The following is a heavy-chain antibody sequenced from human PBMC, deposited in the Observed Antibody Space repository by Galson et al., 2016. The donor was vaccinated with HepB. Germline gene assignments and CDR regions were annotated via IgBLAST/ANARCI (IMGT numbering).Heavy chain of an antibody. CDR3: AREAPIAAAGSHDY. D-gene: IGHD6-13*01. Sequence: SLRLSCAASGFTFSSYGMHWVRQAPGKGLEWVAVIWYDGSNKYYGDSVKGRFTISRDNSKNTLYLQMNSLRAEDTAVYYCAREAPIAAAGSHDYWGQGILVTVSS. CDR1: GFTFSSYG. V-gene: IGHV3-33*01. CDR2: IWYDGSNK. J-gene: IGHJ4*02.